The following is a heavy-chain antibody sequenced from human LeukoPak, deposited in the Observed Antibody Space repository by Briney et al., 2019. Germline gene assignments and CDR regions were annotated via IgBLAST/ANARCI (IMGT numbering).Heavy chain of an antibody. CDR1: GGSISSYY. V-gene: IGHV4-59*01. CDR2: IHYSGTT. D-gene: IGHD6-6*01. J-gene: IGHJ2*01. Sequence: SETLSLTCTVCGGSISSYYWSWIRQPPGKGLEWVGYIHYSGTTNYNPSLKSRVTISVDTSKIQFSLNLRSVTAADTAVYYCAGATRIAAFGYWYFDLWGRGTLVTVSS. CDR3: AGATRIAAFGYWYFDL.